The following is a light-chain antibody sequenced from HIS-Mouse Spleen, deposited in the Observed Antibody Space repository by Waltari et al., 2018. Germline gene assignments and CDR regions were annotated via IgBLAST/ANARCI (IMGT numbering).Light chain of an antibody. Sequence: SYELTQPPSVSVSPGQTARITCSGDALPKKYAYWYQKKSGQAPVLVIYEDSKRPSGTPKRFSGSSSGTMATLTISGAQVEDEADYYCYSTDSSGNHRVFGGGTKLTVL. J-gene: IGLJ2*01. CDR2: EDS. CDR3: YSTDSSGNHRV. CDR1: ALPKKY. V-gene: IGLV3-10*01.